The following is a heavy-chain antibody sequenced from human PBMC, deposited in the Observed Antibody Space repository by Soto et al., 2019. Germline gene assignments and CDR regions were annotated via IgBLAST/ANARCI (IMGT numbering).Heavy chain of an antibody. CDR2: ISAYNGNT. CDR3: ARDRGIAAAGPPFDP. Sequence: GASVKVSCKSSGGTFSSYTISWVRQAPGQGLEWMGWISAYNGNTNYAQKLQGRVTMTTDTSTSTAYMELRSLRSDDTAVYYCARDRGIAAAGPPFDPWGQGTLVTVSS. J-gene: IGHJ5*02. CDR1: GGTFSSYT. V-gene: IGHV1-18*01. D-gene: IGHD6-13*01.